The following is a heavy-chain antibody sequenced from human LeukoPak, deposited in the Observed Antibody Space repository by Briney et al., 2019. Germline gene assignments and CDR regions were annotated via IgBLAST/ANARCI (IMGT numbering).Heavy chain of an antibody. Sequence: SETLSLNCTVSGGSISSYYWRWMRHPPGKGLEGMGYIYYSGSTNYNPSLKSRVTISVDTSKTQFSLKLSSVTAADTAVYYCARQGTSGSYLTGLDVWGQGTTVTVSS. D-gene: IGHD3-22*01. CDR3: ARQGTSGSYLTGLDV. J-gene: IGHJ6*02. CDR2: IYYSGST. CDR1: GGSISSYY. V-gene: IGHV4-59*08.